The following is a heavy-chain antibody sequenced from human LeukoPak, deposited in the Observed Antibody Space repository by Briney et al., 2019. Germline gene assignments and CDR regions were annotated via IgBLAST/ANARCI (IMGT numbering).Heavy chain of an antibody. CDR2: IYYSGST. CDR3: ARATAWELLFFDY. V-gene: IGHV4-59*01. Sequence: SETLSLTCTVSGGSISSYYWSWIRQPPGKGLEWIGYIYYSGSTNYNPSLKSRVTISVDTSKNQFSLKLSSVTVADTAVYYCARATAWELLFFDYWGQGTLVTVSS. J-gene: IGHJ4*02. CDR1: GGSISSYY. D-gene: IGHD1-26*01.